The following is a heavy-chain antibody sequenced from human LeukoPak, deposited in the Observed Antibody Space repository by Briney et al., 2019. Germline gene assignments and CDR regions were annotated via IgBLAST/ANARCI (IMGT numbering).Heavy chain of an antibody. J-gene: IGHJ6*03. D-gene: IGHD3-3*01. CDR1: GGSISSHY. V-gene: IGHV4-59*11. CDR3: ARDITIFGVAPNFMDV. Sequence: SGTLSLTYTVSGGSISSHYWSWIRQPPGKGLEWIGYIYYSGSTNYNPSLKSRVTISVDTSKNQFSLKLSSVTAADTAVYYCARDITIFGVAPNFMDVWGKGTTVTVSS. CDR2: IYYSGST.